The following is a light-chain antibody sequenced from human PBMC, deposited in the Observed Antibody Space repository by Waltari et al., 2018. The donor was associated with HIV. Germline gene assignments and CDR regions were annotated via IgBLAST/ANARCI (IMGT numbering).Light chain of an antibody. V-gene: IGLV2-14*01. CDR1: GQDIGCSDS. CDR3: SSPTNVDTVI. J-gene: IGLJ2*01. CDR2: GVY. Sequence: QSALTQPASVSASPGQSITLSCAGTGQDIGCSDSVSWYKHHPNKAPQLIIYGVYSRTSQIPLRFSGSKSGNTAYLIISGLQAEDEADYYCSSPTNVDTVIFGGGTNLAVL.